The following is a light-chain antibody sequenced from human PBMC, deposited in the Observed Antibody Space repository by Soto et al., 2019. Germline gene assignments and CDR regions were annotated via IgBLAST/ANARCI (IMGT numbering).Light chain of an antibody. CDR2: AAS. V-gene: IGKV3-20*01. CDR3: QQYSSSPLT. Sequence: EIVLTQSPGTLSMSPGERATLSCRASQSVRNSYVAWYQQKPGQAPRVLISAASSRATGIPDRFSGSGSGTDFTLTISRLEPEDFAVYYCQQYSSSPLTFGGGTRVEIK. CDR1: QSVRNSY. J-gene: IGKJ4*01.